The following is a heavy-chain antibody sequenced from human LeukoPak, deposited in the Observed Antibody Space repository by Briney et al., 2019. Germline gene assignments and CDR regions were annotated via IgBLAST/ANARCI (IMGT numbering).Heavy chain of an antibody. CDR1: GGSISSSSYY. CDR2: IYYSGST. V-gene: IGHV4-61*05. D-gene: IGHD5-18*01. Sequence: SETLSLTCTVSGGSISSSSYYWSWIRQPPGKGLEWIGYIYYSGSTNYNPSLKGRVTISVDTSKNQFSLKLSSVTAADTAVYYCARYSYGYYFDYWGQGTLVTVSS. J-gene: IGHJ4*02. CDR3: ARYSYGYYFDY.